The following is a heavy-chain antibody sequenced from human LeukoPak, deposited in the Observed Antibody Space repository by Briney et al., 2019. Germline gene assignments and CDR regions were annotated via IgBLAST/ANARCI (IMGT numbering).Heavy chain of an antibody. CDR1: GYTFTGYY. CDR2: INPNSGGT. D-gene: IGHD3-9*01. CDR3: ARDHETYYDILTGSLAANYYYDGMDV. Sequence: ASVKVSCKASGYTFTGYYMHWVRQAPGQGLEWMGWINPNSGGTNYAQKFQGRVTMTRDTSISTAYMELSRLRSDDTAVYYCARDHETYYDILTGSLAANYYYDGMDVWGQGTTVTVSS. V-gene: IGHV1-2*02. J-gene: IGHJ6*02.